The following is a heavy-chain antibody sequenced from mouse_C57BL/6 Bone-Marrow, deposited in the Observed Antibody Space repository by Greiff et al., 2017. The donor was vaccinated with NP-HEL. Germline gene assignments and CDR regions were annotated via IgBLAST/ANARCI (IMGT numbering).Heavy chain of an antibody. CDR2: ISDGGSYT. J-gene: IGHJ4*01. D-gene: IGHD1-1*01. V-gene: IGHV5-4*01. CDR3: ARDRGSSYYYAMDY. Sequence: EVKVVESGGGLVKPGGSLKLSCAASGFTFSSYAMSWVRQTPEKRLEWVATISDGGSYTYYPDNVKGRFTISRDNAKHHLYLQMSHLKSEDTAMYYGARDRGSSYYYAMDYWGQGTSVTVSS. CDR1: GFTFSSYA.